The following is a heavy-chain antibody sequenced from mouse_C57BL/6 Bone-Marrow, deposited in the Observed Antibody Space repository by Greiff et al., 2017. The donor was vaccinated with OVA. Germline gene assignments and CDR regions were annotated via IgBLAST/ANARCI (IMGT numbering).Heavy chain of an antibody. V-gene: IGHV6-6*01. Sequence: EVQRVESGGGLVQPGGSMKLSCAASGFTFSDAWMDWVRQSPEKGLEWVAEIRNKANNHATYYAESVKGRFTISRDDSKSSVYLKMNSLRAEDTCIYYCTRSGYYYAMDYWGQGTSVTVSS. D-gene: IGHD2-2*01. CDR3: TRSGYYYAMDY. CDR2: IRNKANNHAT. J-gene: IGHJ4*01. CDR1: GFTFSDAW.